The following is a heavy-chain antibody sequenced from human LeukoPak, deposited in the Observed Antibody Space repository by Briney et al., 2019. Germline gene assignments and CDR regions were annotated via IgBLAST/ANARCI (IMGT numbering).Heavy chain of an antibody. CDR1: DGSTTGYY. D-gene: IGHD3-10*01. J-gene: IGHJ3*01. CDR3: ARHMSVSYDAFDL. CDR2: VYYTGRT. V-gene: IGHV4-59*08. Sequence: PSETLSLTCSVSDGSTTGYYWSWIRQPPGKGLEWIAYVYYTGRTPYNPSLESRVTISVDTSKTQFSLTVTSVTAADTAVYYCARHMSVSYDAFDLWGRGTTVTVSS.